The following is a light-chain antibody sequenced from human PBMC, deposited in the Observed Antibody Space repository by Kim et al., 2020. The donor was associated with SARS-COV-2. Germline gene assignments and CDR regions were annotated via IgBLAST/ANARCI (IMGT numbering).Light chain of an antibody. V-gene: IGKV3-15*01. CDR3: QHDA. J-gene: IGKJ4*01. Sequence: PAVLSASAGERVTLSCRASQSVGYNLAWYQQRSGQAPRLPIYGASTRATGIPARFSGSGSGTDFTLTISNLQSEDFAVYYCQHDAFGGGTKLEI. CDR2: GAS. CDR1: QSVGYN.